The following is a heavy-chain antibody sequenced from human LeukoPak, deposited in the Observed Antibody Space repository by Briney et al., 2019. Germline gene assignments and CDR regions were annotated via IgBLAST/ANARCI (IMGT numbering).Heavy chain of an antibody. D-gene: IGHD7-27*01. CDR3: ASRRLGNDY. Sequence: SETLSLTCTVSGGSVSDYYWSWIRQSPGKGLEWIGYIYYTGSSSYNPSLRSRVTISADTSKNQFSLKLSSVTAADTAVYYCASRRLGNDYWGQGTLVTVSS. V-gene: IGHV4-59*02. CDR1: GGSVSDYY. J-gene: IGHJ4*01. CDR2: IYYTGSS.